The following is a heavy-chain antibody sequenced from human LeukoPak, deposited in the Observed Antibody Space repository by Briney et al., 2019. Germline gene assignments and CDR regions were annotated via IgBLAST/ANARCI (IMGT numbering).Heavy chain of an antibody. J-gene: IGHJ4*02. CDR2: ISDDGRSK. CDR3: AKRPSDYGDYVTYFDY. Sequence: PGGSLRLSCAASGFSFISYGMHWVRQAPGKGLEWVGVISDDGRSKDYADSVKGRFTISRDNSKDTLYLQMHSLRAEDTAVYYCAKRPSDYGDYVTYFDYWGQGTLVTVSS. CDR1: GFSFISYG. D-gene: IGHD4-17*01. V-gene: IGHV3-30*18.